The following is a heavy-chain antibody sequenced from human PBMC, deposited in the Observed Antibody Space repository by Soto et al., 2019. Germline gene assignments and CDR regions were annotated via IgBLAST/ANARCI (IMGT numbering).Heavy chain of an antibody. CDR1: GFTFSSYA. J-gene: IGHJ6*02. CDR3: AKDRYGDSYYYYGMDV. Sequence: EVQLLESGGGLVQPGGSLRLPCAASGFTFSSYAMSWVRQAPGKGLEWVSAISGSGGSTYYADSVKGRFTSSRDNSKSTLDLHMNSLRAEDTAVYYCAKDRYGDSYYYYGMDVWGQGTTVTVSS. D-gene: IGHD4-17*01. CDR2: ISGSGGST. V-gene: IGHV3-23*01.